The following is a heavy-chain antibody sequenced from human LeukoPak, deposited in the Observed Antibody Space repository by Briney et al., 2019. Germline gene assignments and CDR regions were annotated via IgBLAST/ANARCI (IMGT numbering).Heavy chain of an antibody. J-gene: IGHJ4*02. D-gene: IGHD5-24*01. V-gene: IGHV3-66*01. Sequence: GGSLRLSCAASGFTVSSNYMSWVRQAPGKGLEWVSVIYSSDSTYYADSVKGRFSISRDSSKNTLYFQLNNLRVEDSAVYHCARDPRRDGYNVDYWGQGILVTVST. CDR1: GFTVSSNY. CDR2: IYSSDST. CDR3: ARDPRRDGYNVDY.